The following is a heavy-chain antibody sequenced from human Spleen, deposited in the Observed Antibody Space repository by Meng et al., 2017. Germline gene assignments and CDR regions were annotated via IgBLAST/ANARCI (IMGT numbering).Heavy chain of an antibody. CDR2: INTYNGKT. V-gene: IGHV1-18*01. J-gene: IGHJ4*02. CDR3: ATRGNPYLNC. Sequence: VQFGARVKRPGASVKVSCEASGYTLSTDGFSWVRQAPGQGLEWLGWINTYNGKTDYAQKFQGRVTMTADTSTRTAYMELRSLRSDDTAVYYCATRGNPYLNCWGQGTLVTVSS. CDR1: GYTLSTDG.